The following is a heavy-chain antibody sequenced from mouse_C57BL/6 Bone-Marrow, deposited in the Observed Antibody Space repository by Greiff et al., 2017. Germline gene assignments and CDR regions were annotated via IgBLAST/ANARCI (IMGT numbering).Heavy chain of an antibody. CDR2: IRNKANGYTT. V-gene: IGHV7-3*01. D-gene: IGHD2-2*01. J-gene: IGHJ2*01. CDR1: GFTFTDYY. Sequence: EVQLVESGGGLVQPGGSLSLSCAASGFTFTDYYMSWVRQPPGKALEWVGFIRNKANGYTTEYSASVKGRFTISRDNSQSILYLQMNDLRAEDSATYYCARHYSTMVKGYFDYWGQGTTLTVSS. CDR3: ARHYSTMVKGYFDY.